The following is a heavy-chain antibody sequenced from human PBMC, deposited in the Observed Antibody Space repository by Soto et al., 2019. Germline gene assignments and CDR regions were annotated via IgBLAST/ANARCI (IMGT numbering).Heavy chain of an antibody. Sequence: GGSLRLSCTGSAFTLSGHLMGWVRQAPGKGQEWVGRTRNKANNYSTEYAASVKGRFTISRDDSKNSLYLQMNSLKTEDTAVYYCARDGGIAARHYYGMDVWGQGTTVTVS. CDR3: ARDGGIAARHYYGMDV. J-gene: IGHJ6*02. CDR2: TRNKANNYST. D-gene: IGHD6-6*01. V-gene: IGHV3-72*01. CDR1: AFTLSGHL.